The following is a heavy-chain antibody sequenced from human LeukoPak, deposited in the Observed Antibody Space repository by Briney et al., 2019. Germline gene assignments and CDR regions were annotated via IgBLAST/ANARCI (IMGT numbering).Heavy chain of an antibody. Sequence: SETLSLTCTVSGGSISSYYWSWIRQPPGKGLERIGYIYYSGSTNYNPSLKSRVTISVDTSKNQFSLKLSSVTAADTAVYYCARSYSSGYPATPDYWGQGTLVTVSS. D-gene: IGHD3-22*01. CDR1: GGSISSYY. J-gene: IGHJ4*02. V-gene: IGHV4-59*08. CDR2: IYYSGST. CDR3: ARSYSSGYPATPDY.